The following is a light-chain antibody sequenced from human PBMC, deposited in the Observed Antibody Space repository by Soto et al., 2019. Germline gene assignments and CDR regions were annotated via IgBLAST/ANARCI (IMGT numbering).Light chain of an antibody. CDR3: NSYTSKSTGV. Sequence: SVLTQPASVSGSPGQSITISCTGTSSDVGGYNYVSWYQHHPGKAPKLIIYEVSNRPSGVSNRFSGSKSGNTASLTISGLQAEDEADYYCNSYTSKSTGVFGTGTKVTVL. J-gene: IGLJ1*01. CDR1: SSDVGGYNY. V-gene: IGLV2-14*01. CDR2: EVS.